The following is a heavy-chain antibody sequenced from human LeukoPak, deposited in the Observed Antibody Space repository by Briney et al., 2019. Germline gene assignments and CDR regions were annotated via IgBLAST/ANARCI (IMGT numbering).Heavy chain of an antibody. V-gene: IGHV3-23*01. CDR2: TTGGATST. CDR3: AKGGKWVVKPFDS. J-gene: IGHJ4*02. Sequence: WGSLRLSCAASGFTFTSYSMNWVRHAPGNGLEWFSTTTGGATSTDYADSVKGRFTMSRYNSKNTLDLQLNSLRAADPSVYYCAKGGKWVVKPFDSWGQGTLVTVSS. D-gene: IGHD6-19*01. CDR1: GFTFTSYS.